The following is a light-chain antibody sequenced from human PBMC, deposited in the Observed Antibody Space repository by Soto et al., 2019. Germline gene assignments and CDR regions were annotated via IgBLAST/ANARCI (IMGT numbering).Light chain of an antibody. CDR2: DGS. V-gene: IGLV3-21*02. Sequence: SYELTQPPSVLVAPGQTARITCGGKNIGIYSVHWYQQRPGQAPVLVVYDGSDRPSGIPERFSGSNSGNTATLTIGRVEAADEADYYCQVWDNDGGHNYVFGPGTKVTVL. CDR1: NIGIYS. J-gene: IGLJ1*01. CDR3: QVWDNDGGHNYV.